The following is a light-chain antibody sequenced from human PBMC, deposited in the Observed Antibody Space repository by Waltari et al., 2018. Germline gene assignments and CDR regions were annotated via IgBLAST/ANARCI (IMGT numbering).Light chain of an antibody. CDR2: KVS. Sequence: DIQMTQSPSTLSASVGDRVTITCRASQSISDWLAWYQQKPGTAPKLLFYKVSKLESGVPSRFSGSGSGTEFTLTISSLQPDDFATYYCQQYDRFSGTFGPGTKVEIK. CDR3: QQYDRFSGT. CDR1: QSISDW. J-gene: IGKJ1*01. V-gene: IGKV1-5*03.